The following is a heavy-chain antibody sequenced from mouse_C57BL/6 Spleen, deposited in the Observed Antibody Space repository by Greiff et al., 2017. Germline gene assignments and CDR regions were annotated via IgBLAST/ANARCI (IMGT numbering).Heavy chain of an antibody. D-gene: IGHD2-5*01. CDR3: ERQDYSNYSWFAY. V-gene: IGHV1-55*01. Sequence: QVQLQQPGAELVKPGASVKMSCTASGYTFTSYWITWVKQRPGQGLEWIGDIYPGSGSTNYNEKFKSKATLTVDTSSSTAYMQLSSLKSEDSAVSYCERQDYSNYSWFAYWGQGTLVTVAA. CDR1: GYTFTSYW. CDR2: IYPGSGST. J-gene: IGHJ3*01.